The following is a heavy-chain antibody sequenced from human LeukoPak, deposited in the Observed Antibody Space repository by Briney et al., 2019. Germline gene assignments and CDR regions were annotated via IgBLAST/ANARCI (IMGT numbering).Heavy chain of an antibody. J-gene: IGHJ4*02. CDR2: IKLDGSEK. V-gene: IGHV3-7*03. CDR3: ARERYFDY. Sequence: GGSLRLSCVASGFTFGKYWMSWVRQAPGKGLEWVANIKLDGSEKNYVDSVKGQFTISSDNSKNTLYLQMNSLRAEDTAVYYCARERYFDYWGQGTLVTVSS. CDR1: GFTFGKYW.